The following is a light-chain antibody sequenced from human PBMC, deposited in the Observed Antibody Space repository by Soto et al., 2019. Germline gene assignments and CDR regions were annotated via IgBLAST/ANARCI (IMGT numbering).Light chain of an antibody. J-gene: IGLJ1*01. CDR2: EVS. CDR1: SHDVGHSSF. CDR3: NAQADNGKHV. V-gene: IGLV2-8*01. Sequence: QSALTQPPSASGAPGQSVTISCTGNSHDVGHSSFISWYQQHPGKGPKLIIYEVSKRPSGVPDRFSGSKSGNTASLSVSGLQDEDEADYFCNAQADNGKHVFGTGTKVTV.